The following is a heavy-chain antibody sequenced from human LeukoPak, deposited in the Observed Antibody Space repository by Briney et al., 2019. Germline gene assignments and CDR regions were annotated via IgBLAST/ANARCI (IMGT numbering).Heavy chain of an antibody. V-gene: IGHV3-23*01. CDR2: INGSGDAT. D-gene: IGHD2-21*01. CDR3: AKSDCGSDGCKLLNY. J-gene: IGHJ4*02. Sequence: GGSLRLSCAASGFIFSRYTMTWVRQAPGKGLEWVSSINGSGDATKYADFVMGRFTISRDNSKNTVSLQMNSLRAEDTAVYYCAKSDCGSDGCKLLNYWGQGTLVMASS. CDR1: GFIFSRYT.